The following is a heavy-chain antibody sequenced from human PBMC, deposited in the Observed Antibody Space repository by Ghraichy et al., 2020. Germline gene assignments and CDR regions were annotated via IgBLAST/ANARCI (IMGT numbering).Heavy chain of an antibody. CDR3: ARVLGVYSSSSIYYYYYYGMDV. CDR2: INAGNGNT. D-gene: IGHD6-6*01. Sequence: ASAKVSCKASGYTFTSYAMHWVRQAPGQRLEWMGWINAGNGNTKYSQKFQGRVTITGDTSASTAYMELSSLRSEDTAVYYCARVLGVYSSSSIYYYYYYGMDVWGQGTTVTVSS. J-gene: IGHJ6*02. CDR1: GYTFTSYA. V-gene: IGHV1-3*01.